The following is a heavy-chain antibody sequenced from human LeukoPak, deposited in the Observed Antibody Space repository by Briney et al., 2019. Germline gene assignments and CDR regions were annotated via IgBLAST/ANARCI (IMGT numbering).Heavy chain of an antibody. V-gene: IGHV3-30-3*01. CDR1: GFTLTTYA. Sequence: GRSLRLSCAASGFTLTTYAMHWVRQAPGKGLDWVAVISYDGSDKYYADSVKGRFTISRDNSKNTLYLQMNSLRAEDTAVYYCARARTTTGTTRISFNIWCQGTVVTVSS. D-gene: IGHD1-1*01. CDR3: ARARTTTGTTRISFNI. CDR2: ISYDGSDK. J-gene: IGHJ3*02.